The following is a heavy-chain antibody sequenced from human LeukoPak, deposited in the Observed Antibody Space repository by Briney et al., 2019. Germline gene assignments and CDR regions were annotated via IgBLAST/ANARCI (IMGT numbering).Heavy chain of an antibody. Sequence: SETLSLTCTVSGGSISSYYWSWIRQPAGKGLEWIRRTHTSGSANYNPSLKSLVTMSVDTSKNQFSLKLTSVTAADTAVYYCARGRWKTGMDSPYYFDFWGQGTLVTVSS. CDR2: THTSGSA. J-gene: IGHJ4*02. CDR3: ARGRWKTGMDSPYYFDF. D-gene: IGHD2-2*03. CDR1: GGSISSYY. V-gene: IGHV4-4*07.